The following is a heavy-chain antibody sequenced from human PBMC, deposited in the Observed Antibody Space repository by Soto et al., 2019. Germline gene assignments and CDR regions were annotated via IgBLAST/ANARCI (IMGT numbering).Heavy chain of an antibody. CDR3: ARLKWGLDYYSGMDV. J-gene: IGHJ6*02. D-gene: IGHD1-26*01. CDR2: INPKTAAT. Sequence: QVQLVQSGAEVKKSGASVKVSCKASGYTFSDYFIQWLRQAPGQGLEWVAWINPKTAATNYAQKFQDRVTLTSDTSFSTAYLELTRLRPDDTAVYYCARLKWGLDYYSGMDVWGQGTAVTVSS. V-gene: IGHV1-2*02. CDR1: GYTFSDYF.